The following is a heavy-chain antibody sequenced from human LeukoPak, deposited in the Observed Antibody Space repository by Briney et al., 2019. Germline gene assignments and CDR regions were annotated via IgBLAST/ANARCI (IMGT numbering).Heavy chain of an antibody. J-gene: IGHJ5*02. CDR2: IYSDGST. D-gene: IGHD2-2*01. Sequence: PGGSLRLSCAASGFTVINSYLTWVRQALGKGLEWASVIYSDGSTYYADSVKGRFTISRDISKNTLFLQMNSLRAEDTAVYYCARGYCSSISCNWFDPWGQGTLVTVSS. CDR3: ARGYCSSISCNWFDP. V-gene: IGHV3-53*01. CDR1: GFTVINSY.